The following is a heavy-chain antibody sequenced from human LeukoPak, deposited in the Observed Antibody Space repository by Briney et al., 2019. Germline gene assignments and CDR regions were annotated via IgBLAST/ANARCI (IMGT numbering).Heavy chain of an antibody. CDR1: GYTFTNYG. Sequence: ASVKVSCKASGYTFTNYGVSWVRQAPGQGLEWMGWISAYNGNIGYAQKFKGRVTMTTDTSTSTAYMELRSLKSDDTAVYYCARVEAYCSRTSCHDYWGLGTLVTVSS. CDR2: ISAYNGNI. V-gene: IGHV1-18*01. J-gene: IGHJ4*02. CDR3: ARVEAYCSRTSCHDY. D-gene: IGHD2-2*01.